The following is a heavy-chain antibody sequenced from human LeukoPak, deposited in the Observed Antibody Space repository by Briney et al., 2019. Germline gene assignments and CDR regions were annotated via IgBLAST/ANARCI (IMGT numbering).Heavy chain of an antibody. Sequence: SETLSLTCTVSGGSISSSSYYWGWIRQPPGKGLEWIGSIYYSGSTYYNPSLKSRVTISVDTSKNQFSLKLSSVTAADTAVYYCATPLSQPYYFDYWGQGTQVTVSS. D-gene: IGHD2-2*01. CDR2: IYYSGST. V-gene: IGHV4-39*07. CDR1: GGSISSSSYY. J-gene: IGHJ4*02. CDR3: ATPLSQPYYFDY.